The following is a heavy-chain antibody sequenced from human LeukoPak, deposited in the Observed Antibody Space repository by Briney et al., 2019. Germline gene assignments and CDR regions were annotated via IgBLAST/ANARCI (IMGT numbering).Heavy chain of an antibody. CDR3: GREGLVHTFDY. CDR1: GGSISSYY. Sequence: SETLSLTCTVSGGSISSYYWSWIRQPPGKGLEWIGYIYYSGSTNYNPSLKSRVTISVDTSKNQFSLKLSSVTAADTAVFYCGREGLVHTFDYWGQGVLVTVSS. V-gene: IGHV4-59*12. D-gene: IGHD3-16*01. J-gene: IGHJ4*02. CDR2: IYYSGST.